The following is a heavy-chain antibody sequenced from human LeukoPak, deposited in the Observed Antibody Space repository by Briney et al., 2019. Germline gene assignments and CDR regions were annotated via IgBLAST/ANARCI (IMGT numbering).Heavy chain of an antibody. J-gene: IGHJ4*02. CDR2: IHSSGTH. D-gene: IGHD3-3*01. Sequence: SETLSLTCTVSGDSISGRAYYWSWIRQPAGKGLEWIRRIHSSGTHSYNPYLKSRVSISVETSKNQFSLKLSSLTAADTAVYFCSRERGFWSGYFRPRYFDYWGQGTLVTV. CDR3: SRERGFWSGYFRPRYFDY. CDR1: GDSISGRAYY. V-gene: IGHV4-61*02.